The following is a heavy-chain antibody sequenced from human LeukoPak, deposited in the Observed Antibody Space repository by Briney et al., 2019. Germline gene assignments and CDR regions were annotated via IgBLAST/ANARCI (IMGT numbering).Heavy chain of an antibody. D-gene: IGHD3-10*01. J-gene: IGHJ4*02. Sequence: SXXXXGXXXXTYGIXXXXQAPXXGXXXXXXISXYSGNTKYAQKLQGRVTMTTDTSTSTAHMELRSLRSEDTAVYYCAREGVSMVRDRPRYYFDYWGQGTLVTVSS. V-gene: IGHV1-18*01. CDR1: GXXXXTYG. CDR2: ISXYSGNT. CDR3: AREGVSMVRDRPRYYFDY.